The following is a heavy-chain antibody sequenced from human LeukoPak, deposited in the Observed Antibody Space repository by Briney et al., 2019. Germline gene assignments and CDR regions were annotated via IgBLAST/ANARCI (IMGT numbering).Heavy chain of an antibody. CDR2: INPSGGST. CDR1: GYTFTSYY. V-gene: IGHV1-46*01. CDR3: TGNYYGSGSYADFDY. J-gene: IGHJ4*02. Sequence: ASVKVSCKASGYTFTSYYMHWVRQAPGQGLEWMGIINPSGGSTNYAQKFQGRVTMTRDTSTNTVYMELSSLRSEDTAVYYCTGNYYGSGSYADFDYWGQGTLVTVSS. D-gene: IGHD3-10*01.